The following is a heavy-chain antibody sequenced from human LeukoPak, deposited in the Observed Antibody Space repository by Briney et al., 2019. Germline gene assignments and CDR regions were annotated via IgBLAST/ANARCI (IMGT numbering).Heavy chain of an antibody. Sequence: KTSETLSLTCAVYGGSFSGYYWSWIRQPPGKRLEWIGEINHSGSTNYNPSLKSRVTISVDTSKNQFSLKLSSVTAADTAVYYCARLPTGHRYSGSYGPAGAFDIWGQGTMVTVSS. J-gene: IGHJ3*02. CDR2: INHSGST. CDR3: ARLPTGHRYSGSYGPAGAFDI. D-gene: IGHD1-26*01. V-gene: IGHV4-34*01. CDR1: GGSFSGYY.